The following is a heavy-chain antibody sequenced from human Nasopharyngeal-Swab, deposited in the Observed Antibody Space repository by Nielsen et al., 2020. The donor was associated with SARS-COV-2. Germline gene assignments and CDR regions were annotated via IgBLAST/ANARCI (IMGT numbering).Heavy chain of an antibody. V-gene: IGHV3-11*04. D-gene: IGHD3-22*01. CDR2: ISSSGSTI. J-gene: IGHJ6*02. Sequence: WIRQPPGKGLEWVSYISSSGSTIYYADSVKGRFTISRDNAKNSLYLQMNSLRAEDTAVYYCARGRAMIVVVDPYGMDVWGQGTTVTVSS. CDR3: ARGRAMIVVVDPYGMDV.